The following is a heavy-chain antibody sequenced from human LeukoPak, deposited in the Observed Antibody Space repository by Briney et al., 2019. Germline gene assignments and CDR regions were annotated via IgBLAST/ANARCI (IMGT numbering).Heavy chain of an antibody. V-gene: IGHV3-74*01. Sequence: GGSLRLSCAASGLTFSSYWMYWVRQAPGKGLVWVSRINSDGSSTSYADSVKGRFTISRDNAKSTLYLQMNSLRAEDTAVYYCASSGSSSDYWGQGTLVTVSS. J-gene: IGHJ4*02. CDR3: ASSGSSSDY. CDR2: INSDGSST. D-gene: IGHD6-13*01. CDR1: GLTFSSYW.